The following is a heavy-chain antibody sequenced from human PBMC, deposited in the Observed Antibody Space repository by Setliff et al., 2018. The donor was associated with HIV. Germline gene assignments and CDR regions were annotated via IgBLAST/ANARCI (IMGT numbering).Heavy chain of an antibody. CDR1: GFNFGSYA. CDR3: ARDGGGYNYGMDV. CDR2: ISYDGNNQ. V-gene: IGHV3-30-3*01. Sequence: GGSLRLSCAVSGFNFGSYAIHWVRLAPGQGPQWVALISYDGNNQWYADSVKGRFTISRDNSKNTLHLELNNLRPEDTAVYYCARDGGGYNYGMDVWGQGTLVTVSS. J-gene: IGHJ6*02. D-gene: IGHD3-16*01.